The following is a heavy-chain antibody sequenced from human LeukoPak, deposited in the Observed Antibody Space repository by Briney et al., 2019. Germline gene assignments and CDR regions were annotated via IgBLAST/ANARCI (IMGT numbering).Heavy chain of an antibody. D-gene: IGHD3-3*01. CDR1: GFTVSSYA. J-gene: IGHJ4*02. CDR2: ISGSGGST. Sequence: QSGGSLRLSCAASGFTVSSYAMSWVRQAPGKGLEWVSAISGSGGSTYCADSVKGRFTISRDNSKNTLYLQLNSLRAEDTAVYYCAKAARITIFGVVIHPFDYWGQGTLVTVPS. V-gene: IGHV3-23*01. CDR3: AKAARITIFGVVIHPFDY.